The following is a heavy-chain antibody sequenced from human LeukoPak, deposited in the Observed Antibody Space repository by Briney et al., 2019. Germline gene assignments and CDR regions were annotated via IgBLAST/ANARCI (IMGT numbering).Heavy chain of an antibody. Sequence: SETLSLTCAVSGGSISGSNWWSWVRQPPGKGLEWIGEISHSGSTSYNPSLRSRATISVDKSKNQFSLKLSSVTAADTAVYYCARDSSGWYSTFDYWGQGTLVTVSS. CDR2: ISHSGST. D-gene: IGHD6-19*01. CDR1: GGSISGSNW. J-gene: IGHJ4*02. CDR3: ARDSSGWYSTFDY. V-gene: IGHV4-4*02.